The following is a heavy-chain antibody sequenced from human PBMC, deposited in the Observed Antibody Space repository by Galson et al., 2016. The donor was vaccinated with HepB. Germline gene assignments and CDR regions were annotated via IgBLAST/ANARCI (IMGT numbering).Heavy chain of an antibody. J-gene: IGHJ1*01. V-gene: IGHV3-53*01. Sequence: SLRLSCAASGFTVSSNYMSWVRQAPGKGLEWVSVICSAGGTFYADSVKGRFSISRDNSKNTVYLQMNSLRAEDTAVYYCARSSGWYGYFQHWGQGTLVTVSS. CDR3: ARSSGWYGYFQH. CDR2: ICSAGGT. D-gene: IGHD6-19*01. CDR1: GFTVSSNY.